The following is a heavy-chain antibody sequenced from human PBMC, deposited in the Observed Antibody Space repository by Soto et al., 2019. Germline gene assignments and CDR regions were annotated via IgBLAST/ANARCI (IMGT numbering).Heavy chain of an antibody. Sequence: QVQLVESGGGVVQPGRSLRLSCAASGFTFNSYGMHWVRQAPGKGLEWVTVISYDGSNKYYEDSVKGRFTISRDNSKNTLYLKMNSLRAEDTAVYYCAKGGPYGDYLSDYFDYWGQGTLVTVSS. CDR1: GFTFNSYG. CDR2: ISYDGSNK. J-gene: IGHJ4*02. D-gene: IGHD4-17*01. CDR3: AKGGPYGDYLSDYFDY. V-gene: IGHV3-30*18.